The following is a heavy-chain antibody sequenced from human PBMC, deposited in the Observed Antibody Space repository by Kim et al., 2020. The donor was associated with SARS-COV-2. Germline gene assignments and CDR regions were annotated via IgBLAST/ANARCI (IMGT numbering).Heavy chain of an antibody. Sequence: SPPLQGQVTISADQSISTAYLQWSSLKASDTAMYYCARPTMVRGGWWFDPWGQGTLVTVSS. CDR3: ARPTMVRGGWWFDP. V-gene: IGHV5-51*01. D-gene: IGHD3-10*01. J-gene: IGHJ5*02.